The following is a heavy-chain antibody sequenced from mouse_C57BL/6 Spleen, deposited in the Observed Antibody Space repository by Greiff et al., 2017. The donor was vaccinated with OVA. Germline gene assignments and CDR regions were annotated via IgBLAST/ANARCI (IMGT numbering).Heavy chain of an antibody. V-gene: IGHV2-9-1*01. Sequence: VNVVESGPGLVAPSQSLSITCTVSGFSLTSYAISWVRQPPGKGLEWLGVIWTGGGTNYNSALKSRLSISKDNSKSQVFLKMNSLQTDDTARYYCASSYYYGSSERYFDVWGTGTTVTVSS. CDR3: ASSYYYGSSERYFDV. D-gene: IGHD1-1*01. J-gene: IGHJ1*03. CDR1: GFSLTSYA. CDR2: IWTGGGT.